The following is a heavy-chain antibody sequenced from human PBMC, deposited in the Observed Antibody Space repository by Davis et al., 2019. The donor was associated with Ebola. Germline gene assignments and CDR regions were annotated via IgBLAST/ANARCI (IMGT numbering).Heavy chain of an antibody. D-gene: IGHD6-13*01. Sequence: GESLKISCAASGFTFSSYAMHWVRQAPGKGLEWVAVISYDGSNKYYADSVKGRFTISRDNSKNTLYLQMNSLRAEDTAVYYCAVGGIAAFCDYWGQGTLVTVSS. CDR2: ISYDGSNK. J-gene: IGHJ4*02. CDR1: GFTFSSYA. V-gene: IGHV3-30*14. CDR3: AVGGIAAFCDY.